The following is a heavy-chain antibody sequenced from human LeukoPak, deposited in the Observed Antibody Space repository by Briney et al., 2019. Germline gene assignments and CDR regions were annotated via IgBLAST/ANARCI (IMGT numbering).Heavy chain of an antibody. CDR1: GGSISSYY. D-gene: IGHD4-23*01. Sequence: SETLSLTCTVSGGSISSYYWSWIRQPPGKGLEWIGYIYYSGSTNYNPSLKSRVTISVDTSKNQFSLKLSSVTAADTAVYYCARGYGGSTYYFDYWGQGALVTVSS. CDR3: ARGYGGSTYYFDY. CDR2: IYYSGST. J-gene: IGHJ4*02. V-gene: IGHV4-59*01.